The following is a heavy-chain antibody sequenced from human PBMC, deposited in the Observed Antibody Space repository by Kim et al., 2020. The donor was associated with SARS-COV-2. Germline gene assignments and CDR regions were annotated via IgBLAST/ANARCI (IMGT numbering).Heavy chain of an antibody. V-gene: IGHV4-39*01. D-gene: IGHD6-19*01. CDR1: GGSISSSSYY. CDR2: IYYSGST. CDR3: ARIGWYYAFDI. J-gene: IGHJ3*02. Sequence: SETLSLTCTVSGGSISSSSYYWGWIRQPPGKGLEWIGSIYYSGSTYYNPSLKSRVTISVDTSKNQFSLKLSSVTAADTAVYYCARIGWYYAFDIWGQGTMVTDSS.